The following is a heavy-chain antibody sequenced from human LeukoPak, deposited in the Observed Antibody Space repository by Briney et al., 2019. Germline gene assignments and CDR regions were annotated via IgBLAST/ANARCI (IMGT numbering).Heavy chain of an antibody. CDR3: ARVGGTAMALTYFDY. V-gene: IGHV3-30*04. CDR1: GFTFSSYA. Sequence: GGSLRLSCAASGFTFSSYAMHWVRQAPGKGLEWVAVISYDGSNKYYADSVKGRFTISRDNSKNTLYLQMNSLRAEDTAVYYCARVGGTAMALTYFDYWGQGTLVTAPS. CDR2: ISYDGSNK. D-gene: IGHD5-18*01. J-gene: IGHJ4*02.